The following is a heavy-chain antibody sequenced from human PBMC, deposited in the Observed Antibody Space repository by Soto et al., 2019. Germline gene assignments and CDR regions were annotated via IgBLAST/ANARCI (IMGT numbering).Heavy chain of an antibody. D-gene: IGHD3-10*01. J-gene: IGHJ4*02. CDR3: AREMNGGCGESRTYYFDY. CDR2: IYYSGST. Sequence: SETLSLTCTVSGGSISSYYWSWIRQPPGKGLEWIGYIYYSGSTNYNPSLKSRVTISVDTSKNQFSLKLSSVTAADTAVYYCAREMNGGCGESRTYYFDYWGQGTLVTVSS. V-gene: IGHV4-59*01. CDR1: GGSISSYY.